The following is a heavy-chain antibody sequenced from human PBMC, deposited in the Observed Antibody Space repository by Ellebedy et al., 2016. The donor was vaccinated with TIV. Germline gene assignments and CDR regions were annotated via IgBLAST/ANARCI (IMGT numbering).Heavy chain of an antibody. CDR2: IYSGGST. D-gene: IGHD3-3*01. CDR3: ARWGGYSNYFDY. J-gene: IGHJ4*02. V-gene: IGHV3-53*04. CDR1: GFTVSSNY. Sequence: GESLKISXAASGFTVSSNYMSWVRQAPGKGLGWVSVIYSGGSTYYADSVKGRFTISRHNSKNTLYLQMNSLRAEDTAVYYCARWGGYSNYFDYWGQGTLVTVSS.